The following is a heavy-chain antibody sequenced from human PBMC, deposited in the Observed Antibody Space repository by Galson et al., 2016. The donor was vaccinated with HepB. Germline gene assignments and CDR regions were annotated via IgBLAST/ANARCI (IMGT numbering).Heavy chain of an antibody. CDR3: ARGGEGGTRGDY. Sequence: SVKVSCKASGYTFTNYFMHWVRQAPGQGLEWMGIITPSRGSTTYAQRFQGRVIMTRDTSTSTVYMELSSLAPEDTAVYYCARGGEGGTRGDYWGQGTLVIVSS. D-gene: IGHD1-26*01. V-gene: IGHV1-46*01. J-gene: IGHJ4*02. CDR2: ITPSRGST. CDR1: GYTFTNYF.